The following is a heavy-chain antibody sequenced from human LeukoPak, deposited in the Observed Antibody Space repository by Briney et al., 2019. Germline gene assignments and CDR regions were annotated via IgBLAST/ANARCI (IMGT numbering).Heavy chain of an antibody. Sequence: NSGGPLRLSCAVSRFTLSSSSMTWARQAPGKGLEWVSSISSSSSYIYYADSVKGRFTISRDNAKNSLYLQMDSLGAEDTAVYYCATSVDLWSGMDNWGQGTLVTVSS. J-gene: IGHJ4*02. D-gene: IGHD3-3*01. CDR3: ATSVDLWSGMDN. CDR2: ISSSSSYI. CDR1: RFTLSSSS. V-gene: IGHV3-21*01.